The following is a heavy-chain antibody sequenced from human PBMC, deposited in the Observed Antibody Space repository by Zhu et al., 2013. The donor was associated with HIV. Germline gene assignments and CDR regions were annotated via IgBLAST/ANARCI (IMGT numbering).Heavy chain of an antibody. D-gene: IGHD2-2*01. V-gene: IGHV1-69*01. CDR2: IIPIFGTA. CDR3: ARRGYCSSTSCYYYGMDV. Sequence: QVQLVQSGAEVKKPGSSVKVSCKASGGTFSSYAISWVRQAPGQGLEWMGGIIPIFGTANYAQKFQGRVTITADESTSTAYMELSSLRSEDTAVYYCARRGYCSSTSCYYYGMDVWGQGTTVTVS. J-gene: IGHJ6*02. CDR1: GGTFSSYA.